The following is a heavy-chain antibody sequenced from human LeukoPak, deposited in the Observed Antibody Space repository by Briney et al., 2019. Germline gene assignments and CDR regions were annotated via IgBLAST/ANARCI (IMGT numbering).Heavy chain of an antibody. Sequence: SETLSLTCTVSGASMSGFYWTWIRRPPGKGLEWIGHVHSSGTPTYNPSLKSRVTISIDTSKNQFSLSLSSATAADTAFYYCARRRGGFGEGEFIYWGQGALVTVSS. J-gene: IGHJ4*02. D-gene: IGHD3-16*01. CDR3: ARRRGGFGEGEFIY. CDR1: GASMSGFY. CDR2: VHSSGTP. V-gene: IGHV4-4*09.